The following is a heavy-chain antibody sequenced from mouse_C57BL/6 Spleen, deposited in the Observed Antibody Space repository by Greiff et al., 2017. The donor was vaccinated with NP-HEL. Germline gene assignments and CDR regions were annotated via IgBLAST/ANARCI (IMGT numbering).Heavy chain of an antibody. J-gene: IGHJ2*01. CDR2: IDPETGGT. CDR1: GYTFTDYE. D-gene: IGHD1-3*01. CDR3: TRFSGNYLDY. V-gene: IGHV1-15*01. Sequence: QVQLQQSGAELVRPGASVTLSCKASGYTFTDYEMHWVKQTPVHGLEWIGAIDPETGGTAYNQKFKGKAILTADKSSSTAYMELRSLTSEDSAVYYCTRFSGNYLDYWGQGTTLTVSS.